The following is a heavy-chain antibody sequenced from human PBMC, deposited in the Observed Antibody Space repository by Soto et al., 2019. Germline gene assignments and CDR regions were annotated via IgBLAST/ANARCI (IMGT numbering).Heavy chain of an antibody. CDR2: IYSAGTT. J-gene: IGHJ4*02. CDR3: ARVDY. Sequence: EVPLVESGGGLVQPGGSLRLSCAASGFTVSSNHMSWVRQAPGKGREWVSVIYSAGTTSYADSVKGRFTLSSDISKNTLYLQMNSLRAEDTAVYYCARVDYWGQGTLVTVSS. CDR1: GFTVSSNH. V-gene: IGHV3-66*01.